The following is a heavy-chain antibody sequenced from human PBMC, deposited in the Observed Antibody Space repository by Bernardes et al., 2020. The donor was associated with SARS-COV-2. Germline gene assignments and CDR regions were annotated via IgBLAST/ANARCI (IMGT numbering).Heavy chain of an antibody. Sequence: SETLSLTCTVSGGSISSYYWSWIRQPPGKGLEWIGYIYYSGSTNYNPSLKSRVTISVDTSKNQFSLKLSSVTAADTAVYYCARLTTGTTDAFDIWAKGQWSPSLQ. D-gene: IGHD1-1*01. CDR3: ARLTTGTTDAFDI. CDR1: GGSISSYY. CDR2: IYYSGST. J-gene: IGHJ3*02. V-gene: IGHV4-59*08.